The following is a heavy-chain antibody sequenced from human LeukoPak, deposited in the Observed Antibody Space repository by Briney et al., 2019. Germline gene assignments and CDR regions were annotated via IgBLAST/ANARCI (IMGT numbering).Heavy chain of an antibody. J-gene: IGHJ1*01. Sequence: PSETLSLTCAVYGGSFSGYYWSWIRKPPGKGLEWIGEINHSGSTNYNPSLKSRVTISVDTSKNQFSLKLSSVTAADTAVYYCARSSIAAAGRNFQHWGQGTLVTVSS. CDR3: ARSSIAAAGRNFQH. V-gene: IGHV4-34*01. CDR1: GGSFSGYY. D-gene: IGHD6-13*01. CDR2: INHSGST.